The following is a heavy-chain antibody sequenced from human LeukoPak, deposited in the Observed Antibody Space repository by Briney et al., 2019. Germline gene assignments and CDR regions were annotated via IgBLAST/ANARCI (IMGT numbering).Heavy chain of an antibody. CDR3: ARDLRAHFSTGYYYFDY. V-gene: IGHV1-18*04. CDR1: GFTFNTYG. D-gene: IGHD3-22*01. J-gene: IGHJ4*02. Sequence: ASVTVTCTTFGFTFNTYGISWVRQAPGQGLEWMGWINDYNGKTDYVQNFRDRVTMTTDTSTNTAYMELRSLRSDHTAVYYCARDLRAHFSTGYYYFDYWGQGTLVTVSS. CDR2: INDYNGKT.